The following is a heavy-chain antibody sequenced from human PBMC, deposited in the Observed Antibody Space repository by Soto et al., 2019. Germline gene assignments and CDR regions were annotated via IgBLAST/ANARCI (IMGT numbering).Heavy chain of an antibody. CDR3: ARDQGGGGLTLEY. V-gene: IGHV3-11*01. J-gene: IGHJ4*02. Sequence: QVHLEESGGGLVKPGGSLRLSCTASGFIFSDYYMSWIRQAPGKGLEWVADISNSGRITHHADSVKGRFTISRDNAKVSLYLHMNRVRPEDSAIYYFARDQGGGGLTLEYWGQGTLVTVSS. D-gene: IGHD3-16*01. CDR2: ISNSGRIT. CDR1: GFIFSDYY.